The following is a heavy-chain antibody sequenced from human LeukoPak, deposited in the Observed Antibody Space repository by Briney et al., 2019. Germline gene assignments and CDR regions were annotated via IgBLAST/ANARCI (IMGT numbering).Heavy chain of an antibody. Sequence: GGSLRLSCAASGFTFSNYAMHWVRRPPGKGLEWVAVISYDGSNKCYADSVKGRFTISRDNSKNTLYLQMNSLRADDTAVYYCARDFGFPGAQRGEFWGQGTLVTVSS. CDR3: ARDFGFPGAQRGEF. CDR1: GFTFSNYA. J-gene: IGHJ4*02. CDR2: ISYDGSNK. D-gene: IGHD3-10*01. V-gene: IGHV3-30*04.